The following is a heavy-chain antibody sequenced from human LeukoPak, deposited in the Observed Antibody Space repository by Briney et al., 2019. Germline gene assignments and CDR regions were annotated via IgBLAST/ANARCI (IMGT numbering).Heavy chain of an antibody. D-gene: IGHD3-10*01. CDR3: ARVGRSWTYYNYEYFQH. J-gene: IGHJ1*01. Sequence: PGGSLRLSCAASGFTVSSNFISWVRQAPGKGLEWVSIIYSGGTTYYADSLKGRFTISRDNSKNTVYLQMNSLRAEDTAVYYCARVGRSWTYYNYEYFQHWGQGSLVTVSS. V-gene: IGHV3-66*01. CDR2: IYSGGTT. CDR1: GFTVSSNF.